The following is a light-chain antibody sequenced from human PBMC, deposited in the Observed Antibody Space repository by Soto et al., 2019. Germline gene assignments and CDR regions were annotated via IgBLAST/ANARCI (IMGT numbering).Light chain of an antibody. V-gene: IGKV1-5*03. Sequence: DIQMTQSPSTLSASVGDRVTITCRASQSISSWLAWFQQKPGTAPKLLIYKASTLQSGVPSRFSGSGSGTEFTLTISSLQPDYSATYYCQQYNDPSTFCQGTNVDIK. J-gene: IGKJ1*01. CDR2: KAS. CDR1: QSISSW. CDR3: QQYNDPST.